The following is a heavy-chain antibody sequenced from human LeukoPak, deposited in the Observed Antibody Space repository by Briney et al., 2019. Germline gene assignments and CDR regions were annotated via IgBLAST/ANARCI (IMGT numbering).Heavy chain of an antibody. D-gene: IGHD1-26*01. Sequence: GASVKVSCKASGYTLTSSHAHWVRQAPGQGLEWMGIINCGDGYTNYAQKFQGRVSVTSDTSTSTIYVELSSLRAEDTAIYYCARDRGGSYSIDYWGQGTLVTVSS. CDR1: GYTLTSSH. J-gene: IGHJ4*02. V-gene: IGHV1-46*01. CDR3: ARDRGGSYSIDY. CDR2: INCGDGYT.